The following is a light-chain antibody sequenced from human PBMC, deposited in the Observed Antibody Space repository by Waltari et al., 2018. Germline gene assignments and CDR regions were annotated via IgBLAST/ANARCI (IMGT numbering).Light chain of an antibody. CDR2: KTS. V-gene: IGKV1-39*01. J-gene: IGKJ2*01. CDR3: QQSDGIPFT. CDR1: QSVGRF. Sequence: DIKMTQSPSSFSASVEATFTITCRASQSVGRFLNWYQQRPGEAPKLLIYKTSNLQGGVPSRFSGSGSGTDFTLTIDSLQPEDFASYYCQQSDGIPFTFGPGT.